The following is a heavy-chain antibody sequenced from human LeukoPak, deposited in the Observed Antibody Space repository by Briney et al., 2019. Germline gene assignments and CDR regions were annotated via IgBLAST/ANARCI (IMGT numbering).Heavy chain of an antibody. CDR2: ISYDGSNK. CDR3: AKDSSSWEPGFYYYYGMDV. J-gene: IGHJ6*02. D-gene: IGHD6-13*01. Sequence: GGSLRLSCAASGFTFSSYGMVWVRQAPGKGLEWVAVISYDGSNKYYADSVKGRFTISRDNSKNTLYLQMNSLRAEDTAVYYCAKDSSSWEPGFYYYYGMDVWGQGTTVTVSS. CDR1: GFTFSSYG. V-gene: IGHV3-30*18.